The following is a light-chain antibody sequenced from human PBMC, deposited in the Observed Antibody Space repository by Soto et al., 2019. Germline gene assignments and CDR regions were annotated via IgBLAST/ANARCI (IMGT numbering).Light chain of an antibody. V-gene: IGKV3D-20*02. CDR3: QQHFNGPIT. Sequence: TQSPATLSASVGDRATINCRASQSVPRTYLAWYQQKPGQTPSLLIYGASTRATGIPDRFSGSGSGTDFTLTISSLEPEDFAVYYCQQHFNGPITFGQGTRLEIK. J-gene: IGKJ5*01. CDR2: GAS. CDR1: QSVPRTY.